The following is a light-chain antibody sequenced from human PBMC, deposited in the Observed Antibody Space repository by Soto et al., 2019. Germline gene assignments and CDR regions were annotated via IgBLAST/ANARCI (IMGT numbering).Light chain of an antibody. Sequence: EIVLTQSPGTLSLSPGERATLSCRTSQSVSSCYLAWYQQKPGQAPRLLIYGASSRATGIPDRFSGSGSGTEFTLTISSLQSEDFAVYYCQQYNNWPRTFGQGTKVDIK. CDR3: QQYNNWPRT. V-gene: IGKV3-20*01. CDR2: GAS. J-gene: IGKJ1*01. CDR1: QSVSSCY.